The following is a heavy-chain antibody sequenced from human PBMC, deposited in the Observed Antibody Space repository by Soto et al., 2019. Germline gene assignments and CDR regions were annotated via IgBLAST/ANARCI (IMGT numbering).Heavy chain of an antibody. Sequence: VPLLESGGGLVQPGGSLRLSCAASGFTFSSYAMWWVRQAPGKGLECVSAISGGGETTYYADSVKGRFTISRDNSKNTLYLQMNSLRAADTAVYYCAFNSGSGSYYFDYWGQGTLVTVSS. V-gene: IGHV3-23*01. CDR1: GFTFSSYA. D-gene: IGHD3-10*01. CDR2: ISGGGETT. CDR3: AFNSGSGSYYFDY. J-gene: IGHJ4*02.